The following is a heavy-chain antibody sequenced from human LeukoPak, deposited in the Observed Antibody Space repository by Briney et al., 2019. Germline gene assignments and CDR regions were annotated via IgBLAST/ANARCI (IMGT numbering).Heavy chain of an antibody. CDR3: ARENAIPLSSGSYYYYMDV. Sequence: ASVKVSCKASGYTFTGYYMHWVRQAPGQGLEWMGWINPNSGGTNYAQKFQGRVTMTRDTSISTAYMELSRLRSDDTAVYYCARENAIPLSSGSYYYYMDVWGKGTTVTVSS. D-gene: IGHD3-10*01. CDR1: GYTFTGYY. V-gene: IGHV1-2*02. CDR2: INPNSGGT. J-gene: IGHJ6*03.